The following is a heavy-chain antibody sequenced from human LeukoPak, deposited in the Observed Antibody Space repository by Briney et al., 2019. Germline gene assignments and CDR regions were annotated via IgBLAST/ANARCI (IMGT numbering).Heavy chain of an antibody. Sequence: PGGSLRLSCAASGFTFSSYEMNWVRQAPGKGLEWVSYISSSGSTIYYADSVKGRFTISRDNAKNSLYLQMNSLRAEDTAVYYCAREWSIVAPDYWGQGTLVTVSS. CDR1: GFTFSSYE. CDR2: ISSSGSTI. CDR3: AREWSIVAPDY. V-gene: IGHV3-48*03. D-gene: IGHD6-6*01. J-gene: IGHJ4*02.